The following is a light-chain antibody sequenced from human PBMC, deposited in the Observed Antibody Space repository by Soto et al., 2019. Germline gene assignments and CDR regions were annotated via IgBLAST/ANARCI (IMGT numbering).Light chain of an antibody. CDR3: QQFNSYPPLT. J-gene: IGKJ4*01. Sequence: AIQLTQSPSYLSASVGDRVTITCRACQGISSALAWYQQKPGKASKLLIYDASSLESGVPSRFSGSGSGTDFTLTISCLQPEDFATYYCQQFNSYPPLTFGGGTKV. V-gene: IGKV1-13*02. CDR1: QGISSA. CDR2: DAS.